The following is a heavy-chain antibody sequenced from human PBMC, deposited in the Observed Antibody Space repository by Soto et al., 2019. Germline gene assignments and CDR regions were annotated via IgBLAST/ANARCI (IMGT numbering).Heavy chain of an antibody. CDR2: LSGSGTST. J-gene: IGHJ4*02. V-gene: IGHV3-23*01. Sequence: GGSLRLSCAASGFSFVNYAMNWVRQAPGKGLEWVSGLSGSGTSTYYADSVKGRFTISRDNSRDTLFLQMNSLTADDTAVYYCAKATTNGGWFNPFDSWGQGALVTV. D-gene: IGHD6-19*01. CDR3: AKATTNGGWFNPFDS. CDR1: GFSFVNYA.